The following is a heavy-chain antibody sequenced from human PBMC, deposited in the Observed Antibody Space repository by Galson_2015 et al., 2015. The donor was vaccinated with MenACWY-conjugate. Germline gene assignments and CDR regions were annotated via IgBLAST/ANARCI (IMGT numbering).Heavy chain of an antibody. CDR1: GGTFSSYA. Sequence: SVKVSCKASGGTFSSYAISWVRQAPGQGLEWMGRIIPILGIANYAQKFQGRVTITADKSTSTAYMELSSLRSEDTAVYYCAREVDGYYTGGWFDPWGQGTLVTVSS. J-gene: IGHJ5*02. CDR2: IIPILGIA. D-gene: IGHD3-22*01. CDR3: AREVDGYYTGGWFDP. V-gene: IGHV1-69*04.